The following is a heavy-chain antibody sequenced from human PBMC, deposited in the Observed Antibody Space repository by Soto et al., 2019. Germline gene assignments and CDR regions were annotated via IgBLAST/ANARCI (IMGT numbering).Heavy chain of an antibody. J-gene: IGHJ4*02. D-gene: IGHD2-8*02. Sequence: QVQLQQWGAGLLKPSETLSLTCAVYGGSFSGYYWTWIRQPPGTGLEWIGEINHSGSTNYNPSLKSRVTISVDTSKNQFSLNLTAVTAADTAVYYWARDKITGLFDYWGQGTLVTVSS. CDR3: ARDKITGLFDY. V-gene: IGHV4-34*01. CDR2: INHSGST. CDR1: GGSFSGYY.